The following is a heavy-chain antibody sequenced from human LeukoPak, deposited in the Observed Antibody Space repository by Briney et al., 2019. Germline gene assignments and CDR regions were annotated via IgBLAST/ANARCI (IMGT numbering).Heavy chain of an antibody. D-gene: IGHD2-15*01. J-gene: IGHJ4*02. Sequence: SETLSLTCTVSGGSISSYYWSWIRQPPGKGLEWIGYINHSGSTDYNPSLKSRVTISVDTSKNQFSLKLNSVTAADTAVYYCAREGGGTNCSGGSCYSGYFGYWGQGTLVIVSS. CDR1: GGSISSYY. CDR3: AREGGGTNCSGGSCYSGYFGY. CDR2: INHSGST. V-gene: IGHV4-59*01.